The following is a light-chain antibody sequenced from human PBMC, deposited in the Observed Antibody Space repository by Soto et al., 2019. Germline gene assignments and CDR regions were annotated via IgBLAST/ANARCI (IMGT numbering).Light chain of an antibody. CDR1: QSVSSN. CDR2: GAS. J-gene: IGKJ1*01. CDR3: QQYNNWPRT. Sequence: EIVMTQSPATLSVSPGERATLSCRASQSVSSNLAWYQQKPGQAPRLLIYGASTRATGIPARFSGSGYGTEFTLTISSLQSEDFAVYYCQQYNNWPRTSGQGTKVEIK. V-gene: IGKV3-15*01.